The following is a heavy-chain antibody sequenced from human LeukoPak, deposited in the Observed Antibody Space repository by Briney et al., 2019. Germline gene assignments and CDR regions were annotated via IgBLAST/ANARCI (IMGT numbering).Heavy chain of an antibody. Sequence: SETLSLTCAVSDDSFSSPYWTWIRQPPGKGLEWIGYISYIGSTNYNPSLKSRVTISIDTSKNQFSLKLSSVTAADTAVYYCARDLVTVTKGFDIWGQGTMVSVSS. CDR2: ISYIGST. CDR3: ARDLVTVTKGFDI. CDR1: DDSFSSPY. V-gene: IGHV4-59*11. D-gene: IGHD4-17*01. J-gene: IGHJ3*02.